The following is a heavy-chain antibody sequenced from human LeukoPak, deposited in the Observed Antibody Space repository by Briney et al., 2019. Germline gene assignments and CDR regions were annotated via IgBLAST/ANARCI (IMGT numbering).Heavy chain of an antibody. J-gene: IGHJ3*02. V-gene: IGHV3-53*04. Sequence: GGSLRLSCAASGFTVSGNYMSWVRQAPGKGLEWVSVIYPGGRTNYSDSVKGRFTISRHNSENTLDLQMNSLGVEDTAVYYCARGPWAAAGGSIDGLDIWGQGTMVTVSS. CDR1: GFTVSGNY. CDR2: IYPGGRT. CDR3: ARGPWAAAGGSIDGLDI. D-gene: IGHD6-13*01.